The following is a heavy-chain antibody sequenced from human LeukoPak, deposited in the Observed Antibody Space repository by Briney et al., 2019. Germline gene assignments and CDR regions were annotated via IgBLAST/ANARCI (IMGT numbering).Heavy chain of an antibody. V-gene: IGHV1-18*04. CDR2: ISAYNGNT. Sequence: GASVKVSCKASRYTFTGYYMHWVRQAPGQGLEWMGRISAYNGNTNYAQKLQGRVTMTTDTSTSTAYMELRSLRSDDTAVYYCALGTVTTSGWGQGTLVTVSS. J-gene: IGHJ4*02. D-gene: IGHD4-17*01. CDR3: ALGTVTTSG. CDR1: RYTFTGYY.